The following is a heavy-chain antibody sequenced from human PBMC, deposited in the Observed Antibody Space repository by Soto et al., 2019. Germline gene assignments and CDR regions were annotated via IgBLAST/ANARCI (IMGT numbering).Heavy chain of an antibody. CDR3: ARGPGIVGATDYFDY. J-gene: IGHJ4*02. Sequence: SVKVSCKASGGTFSSYAISWVRQAPGQGLEWMGGIIPIFGTANYAQKFQGRVTITADESTSTAYMELSSLRSEDTAVYYCARGPGIVGATDYFDYWGQGTLVTVSS. D-gene: IGHD1-26*01. V-gene: IGHV1-69*13. CDR2: IIPIFGTA. CDR1: GGTFSSYA.